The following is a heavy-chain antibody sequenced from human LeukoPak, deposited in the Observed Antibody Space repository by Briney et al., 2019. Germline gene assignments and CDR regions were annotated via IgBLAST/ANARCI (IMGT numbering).Heavy chain of an antibody. J-gene: IGHJ4*02. Sequence: PGGSLRLSCAASGFTFSDYDMSWIRQAPGKGLEWVSYISSSGSTIYYADSVKGRFTISRDNAKNSLYLQMNSLRAEDTAVYYCASVDIVAATADYWGQGTLVTVSS. D-gene: IGHD5-12*01. CDR2: ISSSGSTI. CDR3: ASVDIVAATADY. V-gene: IGHV3-11*04. CDR1: GFTFSDYD.